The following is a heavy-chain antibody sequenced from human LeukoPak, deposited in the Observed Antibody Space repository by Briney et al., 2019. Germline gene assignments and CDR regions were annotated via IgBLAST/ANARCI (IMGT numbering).Heavy chain of an antibody. Sequence: AGGSLRLSCAASGFTFSSYAMSWVRQAPGKGLEWVSAISGSGGSTYYADSVKGRFTISRDNSKNTLYLQMNSLRAEDTAVYYCAKTGGPMIVVAPDAFDIWGQGTMVTVSS. CDR1: GFTFSSYA. CDR2: ISGSGGST. D-gene: IGHD3-22*01. V-gene: IGHV3-23*01. CDR3: AKTGGPMIVVAPDAFDI. J-gene: IGHJ3*02.